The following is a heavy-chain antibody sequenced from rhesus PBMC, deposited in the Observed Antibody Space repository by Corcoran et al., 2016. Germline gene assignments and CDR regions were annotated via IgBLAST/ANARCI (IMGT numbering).Heavy chain of an antibody. D-gene: IGHD6-25*01. CDR3: ARAPNSGSWNYYFDY. J-gene: IGHJ4*01. Sequence: QVQLQESGPGLVKPSETLSLTCAVSGYSISGYYWSWIRQAPGKGLEWIGYINYSGSTSYNPALKGRVTISRDTAKNQFSLKLSSVTAADTAVYYCARAPNSGSWNYYFDYWGQGVLVTVSS. CDR2: INYSGST. CDR1: GYSISGYY. V-gene: IGHV4-122*02.